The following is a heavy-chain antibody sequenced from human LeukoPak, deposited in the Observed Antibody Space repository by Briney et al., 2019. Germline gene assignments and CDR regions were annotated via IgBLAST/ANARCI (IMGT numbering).Heavy chain of an antibody. J-gene: IGHJ4*02. CDR2: ISGSGGST. CDR3: AKDSWADGSGSSIDY. D-gene: IGHD3-10*01. V-gene: IGHV3-23*01. Sequence: GGSLRLSCAASGFTFSSYAMSWVRQAPGKGLEWVSAISGSGGSTYYADSVKGRFTISRDNSKNTLYLRMNSLRAEDTAVYYCAKDSWADGSGSSIDYWGQGTLVTVSS. CDR1: GFTFSSYA.